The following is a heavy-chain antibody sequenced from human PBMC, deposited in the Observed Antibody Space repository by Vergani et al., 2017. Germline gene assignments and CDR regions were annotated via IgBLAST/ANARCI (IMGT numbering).Heavy chain of an antibody. J-gene: IGHJ3*02. CDR3: ARDQAGDRSAFDI. Sequence: QMQLVQSGAEVKKTGSSVKVSCKASGYTFTYRYLHWMRQAPGQALEWMGWITPFNGNNNDAQKFQDRVTMTADESTCTAYMELSSLRSEDTAVYYCARDQAGDRSAFDIWGQGTMVTVSS. D-gene: IGHD7-27*01. CDR1: GYTFTYRY. V-gene: IGHV1-45*02. CDR2: ITPFNGNN.